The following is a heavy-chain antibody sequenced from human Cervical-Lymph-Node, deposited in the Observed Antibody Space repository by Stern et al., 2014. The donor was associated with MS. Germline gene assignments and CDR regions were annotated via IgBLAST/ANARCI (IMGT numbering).Heavy chain of an antibody. J-gene: IGHJ4*02. Sequence: QVTLRESGPTLVKPTQTVTLTCTLSGFSVATAGVGVGWIRQPPGKALEWLARSYWDGDKLSGPSLKNRLTIIKDTSKNQVVLTMTNVDPVDTATYYCAHSRVKYCRGGTCYSSLFDYWGQGTLVTVSS. CDR1: GFSVATAGVG. CDR3: AHSRVKYCRGGTCYSSLFDY. CDR2: SYWDGDK. D-gene: IGHD2-15*01. V-gene: IGHV2-5*09.